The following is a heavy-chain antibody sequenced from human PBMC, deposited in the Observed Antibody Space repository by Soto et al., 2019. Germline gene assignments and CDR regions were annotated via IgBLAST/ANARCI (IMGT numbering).Heavy chain of an antibody. J-gene: IGHJ4*02. CDR2: INPKTGDT. V-gene: IGHV1-2*02. CDR3: ARDNSGIEHGDFDY. CDR1: GYTFTNND. Sequence: SSVKVSCKASGYTFTNNDVSWVRQATGQGLEWMGWINPKTGDTTYAQKFQGRVTLTRDTSISTAYMELGRLGSDDTAVYYCARDNSGIEHGDFDYWGQGTLVTV. D-gene: IGHD1-26*01.